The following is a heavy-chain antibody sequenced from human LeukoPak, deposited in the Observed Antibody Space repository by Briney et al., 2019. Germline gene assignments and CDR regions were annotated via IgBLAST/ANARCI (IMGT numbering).Heavy chain of an antibody. CDR1: GGSISSYY. D-gene: IGHD6-19*01. J-gene: IGHJ4*02. Sequence: SETLSLTCTVSGGSISSYYWSWIRQPAGKGLEWIGRIYTSGSTNYNPSLKSRVTMSVDTSKNQFSLKLSSVTAADMAVYYCARSPYSSGWYDYWGQGTLVTVSS. V-gene: IGHV4-4*07. CDR3: ARSPYSSGWYDY. CDR2: IYTSGST.